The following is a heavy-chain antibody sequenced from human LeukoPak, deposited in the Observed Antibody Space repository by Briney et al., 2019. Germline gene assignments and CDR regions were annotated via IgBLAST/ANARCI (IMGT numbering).Heavy chain of an antibody. Sequence: PSETLSLTCAVYGGSFSGYYWSWIRQPPGKGLEWIGEINHSGSTNYNPSLKSRVTISVDTSKNQFSLKLSSVTAADTAVYYCARRDKYYYGSGSYSVFDYWGQGTLVTASS. V-gene: IGHV4-34*01. CDR2: INHSGST. CDR1: GGSFSGYY. CDR3: ARRDKYYYGSGSYSVFDY. J-gene: IGHJ4*02. D-gene: IGHD3-10*01.